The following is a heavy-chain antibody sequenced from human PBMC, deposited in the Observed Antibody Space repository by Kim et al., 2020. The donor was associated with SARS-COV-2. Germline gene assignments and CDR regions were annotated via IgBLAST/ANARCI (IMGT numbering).Heavy chain of an antibody. CDR1: RFTFSSYS. Sequence: GGSLRLSCAASRFTFSSYSMNWVRQAPGKGLEWVSSISSSSSYIYYADSVKGRFTISRDNAKNSLYLQMNSLRAEDTAVYYCAREGRITIFGVVIPKDYYMDVWGKGTTVTVSS. V-gene: IGHV3-21*01. CDR3: AREGRITIFGVVIPKDYYMDV. CDR2: ISSSSSYI. D-gene: IGHD3-3*01. J-gene: IGHJ6*03.